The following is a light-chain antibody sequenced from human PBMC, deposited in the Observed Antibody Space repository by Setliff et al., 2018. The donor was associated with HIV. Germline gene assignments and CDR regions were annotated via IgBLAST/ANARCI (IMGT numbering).Light chain of an antibody. CDR1: SSDIGVSKF. CDR3: SSYKTGNTLV. Sequence: ALTQPASVSGSPGQSITISCTGTSSDIGVSKFVSWYQQHPGRAPKLVIYEVINRPSGVSDRFSGSKSGNTASLTISGLQAEDEADYYCSSYKTGNTLVFGGGTKVTVL. CDR2: EVI. V-gene: IGLV2-14*01. J-gene: IGLJ3*02.